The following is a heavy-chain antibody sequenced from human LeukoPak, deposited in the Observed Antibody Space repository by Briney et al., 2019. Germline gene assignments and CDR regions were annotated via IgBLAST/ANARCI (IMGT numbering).Heavy chain of an antibody. J-gene: IGHJ4*02. CDR2: FTGNT. V-gene: IGHV4-39*01. Sequence: SETLSLTCTVSGGSISSSTYHWGWIRQPPGKGLEWIGSFTGNTYSNPSLKSRVTISLDTSKNQFSLKLTSVTPADTAMYYCTRLVNGRPLDLLGQGVLVTVSS. CDR3: TRLVNGRPLDL. CDR1: GGSISSSTYH. D-gene: IGHD2-8*01.